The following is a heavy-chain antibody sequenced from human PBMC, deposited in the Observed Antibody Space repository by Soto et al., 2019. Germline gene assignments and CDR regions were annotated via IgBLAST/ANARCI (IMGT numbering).Heavy chain of an antibody. V-gene: IGHV1-69*13. D-gene: IGHD1-26*01. CDR1: GGTFSSYA. Sequence: ASVKVSCKASGGTFSSYAISWVRQAPGQGLEWMGGIIPIFGTANYAQKFQGRVTITEDESTSTAYMELSSLRSEDTAVYYCARQARSGSYYKAFDIWGQGTMVTVSS. CDR3: ARQARSGSYYKAFDI. J-gene: IGHJ3*02. CDR2: IIPIFGTA.